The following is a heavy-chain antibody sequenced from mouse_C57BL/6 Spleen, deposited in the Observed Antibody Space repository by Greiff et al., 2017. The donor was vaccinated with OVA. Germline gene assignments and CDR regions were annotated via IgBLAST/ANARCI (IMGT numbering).Heavy chain of an antibody. V-gene: IGHV14-2*01. Sequence: VQLQQSGAELVKPGASVKLSCTASGFNFKDYYMHWVKQRTEQGLEWIGRIDPEDGETKYAPKFQDKATITADTSSNRTYLQHSSLTSEDTAVYYCARVGDYWGQGTTLTVSS. CDR1: GFNFKDYY. J-gene: IGHJ2*01. CDR2: IDPEDGET. CDR3: ARVGDY.